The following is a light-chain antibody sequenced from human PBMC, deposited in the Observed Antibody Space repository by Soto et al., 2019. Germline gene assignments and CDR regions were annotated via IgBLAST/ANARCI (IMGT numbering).Light chain of an antibody. J-gene: IGKJ1*01. V-gene: IGKV3-20*01. CDR3: QQYGSSRT. Sequence: EIVLTQSPGTLSLSPGERATLSCRASQSVRSSYFAWYQQKPGQAPRLLIYGASSRATGIPDRFSGSGSGTDFTLTISRLEPEDFAVYYCQQYGSSRTFGQGTKVEIK. CDR1: QSVRSSY. CDR2: GAS.